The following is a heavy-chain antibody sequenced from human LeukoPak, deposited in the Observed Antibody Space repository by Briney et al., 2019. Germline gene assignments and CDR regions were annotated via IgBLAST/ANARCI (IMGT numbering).Heavy chain of an antibody. J-gene: IGHJ4*02. CDR1: GFTFRSYG. V-gene: IGHV3-30*02. Sequence: PGGSRRLSCSASGFTFRSYGMHWVRQAPGKGLEWVAFIRFDGSNQYYADSVKGRFTISRDNSNNTLSLQMNTLRGDDTAVYFCAKGYGESHFDSWGQGTLVTVSS. CDR3: AKGYGESHFDS. D-gene: IGHD5-18*01. CDR2: IRFDGSNQ.